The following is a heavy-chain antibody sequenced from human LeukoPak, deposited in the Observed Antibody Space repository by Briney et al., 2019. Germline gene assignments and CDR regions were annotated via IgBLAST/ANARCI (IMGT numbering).Heavy chain of an antibody. CDR2: ISSSSSSI. D-gene: IGHD5-24*01. Sequence: GGSLRLSCAASGFSISGFDMNWVRQAPGKGLEWVSKISSSSSSIYYADSVKGRFTVSRDNAKNSLFLQMNSLRREDTAIYYCARVEMATQGAFDVWGQRTMVTVSS. CDR1: GFSISGFD. CDR3: ARVEMATQGAFDV. J-gene: IGHJ3*01. V-gene: IGHV3-48*03.